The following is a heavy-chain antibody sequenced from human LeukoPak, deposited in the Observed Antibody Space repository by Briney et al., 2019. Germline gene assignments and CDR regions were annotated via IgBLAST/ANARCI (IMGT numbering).Heavy chain of an antibody. CDR3: VREPSQGAFDF. V-gene: IGHV3-48*01. Sequence: GGSLRLSCAASRFTFSDSSMNWVRQAPGKGLEWISYISSSSTIIYYADSVKGRFTISRDNAKNSMYLQMNILRAEDTAVYYCVREPSQGAFDFWGQGTMVTVSS. CDR2: ISSSSTII. J-gene: IGHJ3*01. CDR1: RFTFSDSS.